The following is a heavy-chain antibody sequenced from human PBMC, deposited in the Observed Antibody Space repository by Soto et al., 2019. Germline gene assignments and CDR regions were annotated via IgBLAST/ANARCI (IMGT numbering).Heavy chain of an antibody. V-gene: IGHV4-59*01. J-gene: IGHJ5*02. CDR1: GGSISSYY. CDR3: ARDSTGYYPGGYNWFDP. Sequence: SETLSLTCSASGGSISSYYWSWIRQPPGKGLDWIGYIHYSGSTNYNPSLKSRVTMSVDTSKNQFSLKLSSVTAADTAVYFCARDSTGYYPGGYNWFDPWGQGTLVTVSS. CDR2: IHYSGST. D-gene: IGHD3-22*01.